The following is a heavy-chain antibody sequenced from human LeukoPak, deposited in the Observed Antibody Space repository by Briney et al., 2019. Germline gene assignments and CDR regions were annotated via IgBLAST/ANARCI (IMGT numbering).Heavy chain of an antibody. Sequence: ASVKVSCKASGYTFTGYYMHWVRQAPGQGLEWMGWINPNSGGTNYAQKFQGWVTMTRDTSISTAYMELSRLRSDDTAVYYCARAIKDYYDSSGYWEFDYWGQGTLVTVSS. D-gene: IGHD3-22*01. CDR2: INPNSGGT. CDR1: GYTFTGYY. CDR3: ARAIKDYYDSSGYWEFDY. J-gene: IGHJ4*02. V-gene: IGHV1-2*04.